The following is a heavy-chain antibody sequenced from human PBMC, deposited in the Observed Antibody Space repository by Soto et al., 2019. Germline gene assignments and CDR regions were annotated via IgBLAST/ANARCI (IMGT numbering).Heavy chain of an antibody. CDR1: GFTFSTYG. Sequence: QVQLVESGGGVVQPGRSLRLSCAASGFTFSTYGMHWVRQAPGKGLEWVAVIWSDGSNKYYADSVKGRFTMSRANSSNALYLQMDSLRAEDTAAYYCARDLVRGARYYAMDVWGQGTTVTVSS. V-gene: IGHV3-33*01. CDR2: IWSDGSNK. J-gene: IGHJ6*02. CDR3: ARDLVRGARYYAMDV. D-gene: IGHD3-10*01.